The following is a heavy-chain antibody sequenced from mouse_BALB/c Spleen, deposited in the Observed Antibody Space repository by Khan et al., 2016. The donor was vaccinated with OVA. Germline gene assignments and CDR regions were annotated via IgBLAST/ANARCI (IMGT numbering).Heavy chain of an antibody. CDR3: ARDAGRY. V-gene: IGHV1-18*01. D-gene: IGHD3-3*01. CDR1: GYTFPEFT. Sequence: IQLVQSGPELVKPGASVKISCKTSGYTFPEFTVHWVKQSLGKSLDWIGVINPKNGDTAYSQKFKGKATLTVDKSSSTAYMEFRSLTSEDSAVYYCARDAGRYWGQGTSVTVAS. CDR2: INPKNGDT. J-gene: IGHJ4*01.